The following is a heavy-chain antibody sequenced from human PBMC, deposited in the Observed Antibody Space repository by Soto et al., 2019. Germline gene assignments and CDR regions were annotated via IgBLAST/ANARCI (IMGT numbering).Heavy chain of an antibody. CDR2: ISPSVNTR. V-gene: IGHV3-11*01. Sequence: VQLVESGGGLVKPGGSLRLSCAASGFTFSDYYMSWIRQAPGKGLEWVSHISPSVNTRYYADSVKGRFTSSRDNVKNSVFLQRNSLRAEDTAVYYCARERPAVTGTGFDYWGQGTLVTVSS. CDR1: GFTFSDYY. CDR3: ARERPAVTGTGFDY. D-gene: IGHD6-19*01. J-gene: IGHJ4*02.